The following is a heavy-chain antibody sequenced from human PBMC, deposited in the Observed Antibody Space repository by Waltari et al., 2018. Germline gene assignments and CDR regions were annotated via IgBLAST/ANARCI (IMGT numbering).Heavy chain of an antibody. J-gene: IGHJ4*02. CDR3: AREYSGYDSSCCC. CDR2: IKQDGSEK. CDR1: GFTFSSYW. Sequence: EVQLVESGGGLVQPGGSLRLSCAASGFTFSSYWMSWVRQAPGKGLEWVANIKQDGSEKFYVDSVKGRFTTSRDNAKNSLYLQMNSLRAEDTAVYYCAREYSGYDSSCCCWGQGTLVTVSS. D-gene: IGHD5-12*01. V-gene: IGHV3-7*01.